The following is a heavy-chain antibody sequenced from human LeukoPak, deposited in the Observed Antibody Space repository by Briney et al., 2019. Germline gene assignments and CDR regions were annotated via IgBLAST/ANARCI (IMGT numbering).Heavy chain of an antibody. CDR1: GYTFTGHY. V-gene: IGHV1-2*02. D-gene: IGHD3-22*01. Sequence: ASVKVSCKASGYTFTGHYIHWVRQAPGQGLEWMGWIHPNTGGTKYAQKFQGRVTMTRDTSSSTAYMELSSLRSADTAVYYCASEYKYDSSGANAFDVWGQGTMVTVSS. J-gene: IGHJ3*01. CDR2: IHPNTGGT. CDR3: ASEYKYDSSGANAFDV.